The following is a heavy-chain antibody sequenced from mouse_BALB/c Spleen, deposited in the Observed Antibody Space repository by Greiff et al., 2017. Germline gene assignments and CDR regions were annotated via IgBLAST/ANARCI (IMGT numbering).Heavy chain of an antibody. CDR1: GYTFTDYE. Sequence: VQLQQSGAELVRPGASVTLSCTASGYTFTDYEMHWVKQTPVHGLEWIGAIDPETGGTAYNQKFKGKATLTADKSSSTAYMELRSLTSEDSAVYYCTRSGYRVDYWGQGTTLTVSS. D-gene: IGHD2-14*01. CDR3: TRSGYRVDY. J-gene: IGHJ2*01. CDR2: IDPETGGT. V-gene: IGHV1-15*01.